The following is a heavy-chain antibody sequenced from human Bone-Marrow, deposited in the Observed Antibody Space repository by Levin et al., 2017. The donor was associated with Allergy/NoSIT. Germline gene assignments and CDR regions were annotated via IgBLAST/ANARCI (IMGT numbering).Heavy chain of an antibody. D-gene: IGHD1-26*01. V-gene: IGHV3-13*01. Sequence: PGGSLRLSCTASGFTFSSSDMHWVRQIPGKSLEWVSAIGSGADTYYADSVKGRFTVSRENAKNSLYLQMNSLRAGDTAVYFCARALVGEGGGYYFDYWGQGTLVTVSS. CDR3: ARALVGEGGGYYFDY. CDR2: IGSGADT. CDR1: GFTFSSSD. J-gene: IGHJ4*02.